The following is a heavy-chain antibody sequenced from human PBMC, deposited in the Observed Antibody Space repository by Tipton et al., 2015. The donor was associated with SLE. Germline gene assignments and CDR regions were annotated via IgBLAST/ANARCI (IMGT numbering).Heavy chain of an antibody. D-gene: IGHD6-19*01. J-gene: IGHJ4*02. Sequence: TLSLTCTVSGGSISSYYWSWIRQPPGKGLEWIGNIYYSGSTNYNPSLKSRVTISVDTSKNQFSLKLSSVTAADTAVYYCARWAGPTFNFDYWGQGTLVTVSS. CDR1: GGSISSYY. V-gene: IGHV4-59*01. CDR3: ARWAGPTFNFDY. CDR2: IYYSGST.